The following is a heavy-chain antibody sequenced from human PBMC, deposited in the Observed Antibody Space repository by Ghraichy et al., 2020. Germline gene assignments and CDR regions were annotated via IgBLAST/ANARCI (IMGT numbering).Heavy chain of an antibody. CDR2: INHSGSV. D-gene: IGHD3-3*01. V-gene: IGHV4-34*01. J-gene: IGHJ6*02. CDR3: ARGLRFSEWSTTGVLYYFFYAMDV. CDR1: DGSLSGYN. Sequence: GSLRLSCEVYDGSLSGYNWVWIRQPPGKGLEWVGEINHSGSVNYNPSLKGRVTMSVDTSKNQISLKLRSVTAADTAVYYCARGLRFSEWSTTGVLYYFFYAMDVWGQGTTVSVSS.